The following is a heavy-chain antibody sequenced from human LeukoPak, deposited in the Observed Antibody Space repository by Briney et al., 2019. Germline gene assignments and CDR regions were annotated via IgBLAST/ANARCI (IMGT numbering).Heavy chain of an antibody. CDR2: ISSSSSTI. J-gene: IGHJ4*02. CDR1: GFTFSSYS. V-gene: IGHV3-48*01. CDR3: ARAKYDYVWGSYRYIPYFDY. D-gene: IGHD3-16*02. Sequence: PGGSLRLSCAASGFTFSSYSMNWVRQAPGKGLEWVSYISSSSSTIYYADSVKGRFTISRDNAKNSLYLQMNSLRAEDTAVYYCARAKYDYVWGSYRYIPYFDYWGQGTLVTVSS.